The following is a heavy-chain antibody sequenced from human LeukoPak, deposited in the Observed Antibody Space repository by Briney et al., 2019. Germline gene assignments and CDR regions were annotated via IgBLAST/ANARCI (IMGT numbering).Heavy chain of an antibody. Sequence: GASVKVSCKVSGYTLSELSVHWVRQAPGQGLEWMGWISAYDGNTNYAQKLQGRVTMTTDTSTSTAYMELRSLRSDDTAVYYCARESARNGFDPWGQGTLVTVSS. CDR2: ISAYDGNT. CDR3: ARESARNGFDP. CDR1: GYTLSELS. D-gene: IGHD2-8*01. V-gene: IGHV1-18*01. J-gene: IGHJ5*02.